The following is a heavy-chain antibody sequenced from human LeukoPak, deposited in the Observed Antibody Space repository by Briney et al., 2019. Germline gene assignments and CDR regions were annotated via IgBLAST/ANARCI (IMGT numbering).Heavy chain of an antibody. D-gene: IGHD4-17*01. J-gene: IGHJ4*02. CDR3: ARDSHYGDFLFDY. CDR1: GFTFSTYW. V-gene: IGHV3-74*01. CDR2: INSDGSSS. Sequence: GGSLRLSCSASGFTFSTYWMHWVRQAPGKGLVWVSRINSDGSSSSYADSVEGRFTISRDNAKNSLYLQMNSLRDEDTAVYYCARDSHYGDFLFDYWGQGTLVTVSS.